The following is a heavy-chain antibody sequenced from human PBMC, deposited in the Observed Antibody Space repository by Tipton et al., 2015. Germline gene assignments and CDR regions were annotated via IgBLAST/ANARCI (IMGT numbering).Heavy chain of an antibody. V-gene: IGHV4-4*07. CDR3: AKDRSTYASLWFDSFDI. J-gene: IGHJ4*02. CDR1: RDSVTSYH. Sequence: TLSLTCTVTRDSVTSYHLNWIRQPAGKGLEWIGRIYITGSTNYNPSLESRVTMSVDTSMTQFSLNLTSVTAADTGIYYCAKDRSTYASLWFDSFDIWGQGTLVTVSS. CDR2: IYITGST. D-gene: IGHD2-15*01.